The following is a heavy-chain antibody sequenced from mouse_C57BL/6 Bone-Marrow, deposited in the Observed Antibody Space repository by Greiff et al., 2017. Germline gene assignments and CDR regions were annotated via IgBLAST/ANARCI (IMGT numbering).Heavy chain of an antibody. CDR2: INPNNGGT. CDR3: TSSKYDAMDY. D-gene: IGHD2-5*01. V-gene: IGHV1-26*01. Sequence: EVQLQQSGPELVKPGASVKISCKASGYTFTDYYMNWVRQSHGKSLEWIGDINPNNGGTSYNQKFKGKATMTVDKSSSAAYMELRSLTSEDSAVYYCTSSKYDAMDYWGQGTSVTVSS. J-gene: IGHJ4*01. CDR1: GYTFTDYY.